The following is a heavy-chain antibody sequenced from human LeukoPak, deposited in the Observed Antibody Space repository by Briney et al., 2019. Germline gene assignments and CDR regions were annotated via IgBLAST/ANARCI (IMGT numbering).Heavy chain of an antibody. D-gene: IGHD2-21*01. V-gene: IGHV3-30-3*01. Sequence: GRSLRLSCAASGFTFSSYAMHWVRQAPGKGLEWVAVISYDGSNKYYADSVKGRFTISRDNSKNTPYLQMNSLRAEDTAVYYCARDVVVIAINDAFDIWGQGTMVTVSS. CDR2: ISYDGSNK. CDR3: ARDVVVIAINDAFDI. J-gene: IGHJ3*02. CDR1: GFTFSSYA.